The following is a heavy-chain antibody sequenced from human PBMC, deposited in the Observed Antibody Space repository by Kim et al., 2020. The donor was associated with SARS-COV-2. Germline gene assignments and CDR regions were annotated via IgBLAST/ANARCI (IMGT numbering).Heavy chain of an antibody. CDR2: TDTDGRIT. D-gene: IGHD3-3*02. Sequence: GGSLRLSCVASGFTFSNYWMHWVRQAPGKGLVWVARTDTDGRITNYADFVEGRFTISRDNARDTLYLQLNSLRVEDTAVYYFAKDLSGRQDIWGQGTM. J-gene: IGHJ3*02. V-gene: IGHV3-74*01. CDR3: AKDLSGRQDI. CDR1: GFTFSNYW.